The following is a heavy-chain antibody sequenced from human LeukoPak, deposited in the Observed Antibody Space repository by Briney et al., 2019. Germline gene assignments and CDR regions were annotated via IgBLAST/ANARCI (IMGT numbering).Heavy chain of an antibody. CDR3: ARVIRIVSGSSQAWFDP. V-gene: IGHV3-23*01. CDR1: GFTFSSCA. J-gene: IGHJ5*02. D-gene: IGHD1-26*01. CDR2: ISGSGGIT. Sequence: QTGGSLRLSCAASGFTFSSCAMNWVRQAPGKGLEWVSGISGSGGITHYADSVRGRFTISRDNSKNTLYLQMNSLRAEDTAVYYCARVIRIVSGSSQAWFDPWGQGTLVTVSS.